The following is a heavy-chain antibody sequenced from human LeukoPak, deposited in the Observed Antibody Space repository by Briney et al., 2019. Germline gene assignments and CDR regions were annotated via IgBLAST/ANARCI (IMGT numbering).Heavy chain of an antibody. D-gene: IGHD5-24*01. J-gene: IGHJ3*02. V-gene: IGHV1-46*01. CDR2: INPSGGST. CDR1: GYTFTSYS. CDR3: ARGLQENLAWLQAFSAFDI. Sequence: ASVKVSCKASGYTFTSYSMHWVRQAPGQGLEWMGIINPSGGSTSYAQKFQGRVTMTTDTSTSTAYMELRSLRSDDTAVYYCARGLQENLAWLQAFSAFDIWGQGTMVTVSS.